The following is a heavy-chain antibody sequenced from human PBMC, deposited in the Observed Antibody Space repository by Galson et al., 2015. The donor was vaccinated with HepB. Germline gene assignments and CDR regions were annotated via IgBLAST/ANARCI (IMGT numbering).Heavy chain of an antibody. Sequence: SVKVSCKASGGTFSSYAISWVRQAPGQGLEWMGGIIPIFGTANYAQKFQGRVTITADESTSTAYMELSSLRSEDTAVYYCARMAVAGHYYFDYWGQGTLVTVSS. CDR1: GGTFSSYA. D-gene: IGHD6-19*01. J-gene: IGHJ4*02. CDR3: ARMAVAGHYYFDY. CDR2: IIPIFGTA. V-gene: IGHV1-69*13.